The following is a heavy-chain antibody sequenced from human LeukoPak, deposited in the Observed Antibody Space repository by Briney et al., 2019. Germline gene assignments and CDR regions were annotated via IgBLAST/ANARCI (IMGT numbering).Heavy chain of an antibody. CDR3: ARAGWYDLSGGSEY. Sequence: ASVKASCKASEYTFTGYYMHWVRQAPGQGLEWMGRINPNSGGTNYAQKFQGRVTMTRDTSISTAYMELSRLRSDDTAVYYCARAGWYDLSGGSEYWGQGTLVTVSS. CDR2: INPNSGGT. V-gene: IGHV1-2*06. J-gene: IGHJ4*02. D-gene: IGHD6-19*01. CDR1: EYTFTGYY.